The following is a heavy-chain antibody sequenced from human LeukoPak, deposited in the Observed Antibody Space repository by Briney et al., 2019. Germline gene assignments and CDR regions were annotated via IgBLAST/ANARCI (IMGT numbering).Heavy chain of an antibody. CDR1: GYTFTNYG. Sequence: ASVKVSCKASGYTFTNYGISWVRQAPGQGLECMGWISAYNGNTKYVQKFQGRVTMTTDTSTSTAYMELRSLRSDDTAVYYCARVSSLGYCSGGSCYGNDYWGQGTLVTVSS. V-gene: IGHV1-18*01. J-gene: IGHJ4*02. CDR3: ARVSSLGYCSGGSCYGNDY. D-gene: IGHD2-15*01. CDR2: ISAYNGNT.